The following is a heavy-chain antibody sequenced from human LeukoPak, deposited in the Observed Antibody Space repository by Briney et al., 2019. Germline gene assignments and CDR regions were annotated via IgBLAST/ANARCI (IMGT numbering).Heavy chain of an antibody. J-gene: IGHJ4*02. CDR2: IWYDGNNK. V-gene: IGHV3-30*02. CDR3: AKAPVTSCRGAYCYPFDS. D-gene: IGHD2-21*01. CDR1: GFTFSNYG. Sequence: GGSLRLSCEASGFTFSNYGMHWVRQAPGKGLEWVAFIWYDGNNKYYADSVKGRFTISRDNSKNTLSLQMNSLRVEDAAVYFCAKAPVTSCRGAYCYPFDSWGQGTLVTVSS.